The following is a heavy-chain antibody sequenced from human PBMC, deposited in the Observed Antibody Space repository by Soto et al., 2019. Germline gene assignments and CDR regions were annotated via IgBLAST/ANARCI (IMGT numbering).Heavy chain of an antibody. D-gene: IGHD3-10*01. V-gene: IGHV4-31*03. J-gene: IGHJ5*02. Sequence: PSETLSLTCTVSGGSISSGGYYWSWIRQHPGKGLEWIGYIYYSGSTYYNPSLKSRVTISVDTSKNQFSLKLSSVTAADTAVYYCARPYYGSGSYHKYNWFDPWGQGTLVTVSS. CDR1: GGSISSGGYY. CDR2: IYYSGST. CDR3: ARPYYGSGSYHKYNWFDP.